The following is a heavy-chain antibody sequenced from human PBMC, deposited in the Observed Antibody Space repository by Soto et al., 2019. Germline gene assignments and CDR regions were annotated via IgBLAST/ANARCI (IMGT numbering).Heavy chain of an antibody. CDR1: GYTFTSYA. D-gene: IGHD5-12*01. CDR2: INAGNGNT. Sequence: VKVSCKASGYTFTSYAMHWVRQAPGQRLEWMGWINAGNGNTKYSQKFQGRVTITRDTSASTAYMELSSVTAADTAVYYCARGDSSGYDPYYYYYMDVWGKGTTVTVSS. CDR3: ARGDSSGYDPYYYYYMDV. V-gene: IGHV1-3*01. J-gene: IGHJ6*03.